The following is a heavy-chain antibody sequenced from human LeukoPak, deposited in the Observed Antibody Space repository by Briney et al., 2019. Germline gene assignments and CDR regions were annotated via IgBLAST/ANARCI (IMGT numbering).Heavy chain of an antibody. Sequence: SETLSLTCTVSGGSIRSYYWSWIRQPPGKGLEWIGYIYYSGSTNYNPSLKSRVTMTRDTSTSTVYMELSSLRSEDTAVYYCARTSEYFDWLLYFDYWGQGTLVTVSS. CDR1: GGSIRSYY. J-gene: IGHJ4*02. D-gene: IGHD3-9*01. CDR2: IYYSGST. V-gene: IGHV4-59*01. CDR3: ARTSEYFDWLLYFDY.